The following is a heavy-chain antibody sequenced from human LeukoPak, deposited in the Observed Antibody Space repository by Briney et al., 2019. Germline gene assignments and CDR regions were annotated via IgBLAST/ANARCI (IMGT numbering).Heavy chain of an antibody. V-gene: IGHV4-34*01. CDR3: ARDQSSESYSWWFDP. CDR2: INHSGST. CDR1: GGSFSGYY. Sequence: PSETLSLTCAVYGGSFSGYYWSWIRQPPGKGLEWIGEINHSGSTNYNPSLKSRVTISVDTSKNQFSLKLSSVTAADTAVYYCARDQSSESYSWWFDPWGQGTLVTV. J-gene: IGHJ5*02. D-gene: IGHD2-21*01.